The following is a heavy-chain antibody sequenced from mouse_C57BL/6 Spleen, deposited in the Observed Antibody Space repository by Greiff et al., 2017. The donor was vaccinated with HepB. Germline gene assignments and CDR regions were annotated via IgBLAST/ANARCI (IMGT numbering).Heavy chain of an antibody. CDR3: ARGDYYCSSYDYAMDY. J-gene: IGHJ4*01. CDR2: IWSDGSA. CDR1: GFSLTSYG. Sequence: QVQLKESGPGLVAPSPSLSITCTVSGFSLTSYGVHWVRQPPGKGLEWLVVIWSDGSATYNSAPKSRLSKSKDNSKNQVSLKRNSSQTDDTAMYYCARGDYYCSSYDYAMDYWGQGTSVTVSS. D-gene: IGHD1-1*01. V-gene: IGHV2-6*03.